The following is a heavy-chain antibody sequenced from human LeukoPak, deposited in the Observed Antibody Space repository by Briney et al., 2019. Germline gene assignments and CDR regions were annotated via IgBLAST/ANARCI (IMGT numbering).Heavy chain of an antibody. J-gene: IGHJ3*02. CDR2: IYYSGST. CDR3: AGTTATTRDAFDI. CDR1: GGSISSYY. D-gene: IGHD4-17*01. Sequence: PSETLSLTCTVSGGSISSYYWSWIRQPPGKGLEWIGYIYYSGSTNYNPSLKSRVTISVDTSKNQFSLKLSSVTAADTAVYYCAGTTATTRDAFDIWGQGTMVTVSS. V-gene: IGHV4-59*01.